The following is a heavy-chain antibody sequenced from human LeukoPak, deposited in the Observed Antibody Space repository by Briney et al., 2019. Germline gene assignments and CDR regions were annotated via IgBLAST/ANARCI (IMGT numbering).Heavy chain of an antibody. D-gene: IGHD4-17*01. CDR2: INQGGNDK. Sequence: GGSLRLSCAASGFTIGAYSMHWVRQAPGKGLEWVASINQGGNDKYYVDSVRGRFTISRDNVYNSLYLQMNSLRAEDTAVYYCASLDTTRAVTRDYWGQGTLVTVSS. CDR3: ASLDTTRAVTRDY. V-gene: IGHV3-7*01. CDR1: GFTIGAYS. J-gene: IGHJ4*02.